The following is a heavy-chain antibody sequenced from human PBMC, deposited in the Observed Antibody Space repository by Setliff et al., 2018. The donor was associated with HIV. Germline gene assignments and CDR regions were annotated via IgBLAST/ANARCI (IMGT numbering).Heavy chain of an antibody. CDR2: LSATGVTT. V-gene: IGHV3-23*01. J-gene: IGHJ3*02. D-gene: IGHD1-26*01. Sequence: GGSLRLSCVASGFSFSTYSMSWVRQGPGKGLEWVSGLSATGVTTHYADSVKGRSTISRDNSKDTLYLQMNSLRAEDTAKYYCALRQRGGLVGAGNAFDIWGQGTMVTVSS. CDR1: GFSFSTYS. CDR3: ALRQRGGLVGAGNAFDI.